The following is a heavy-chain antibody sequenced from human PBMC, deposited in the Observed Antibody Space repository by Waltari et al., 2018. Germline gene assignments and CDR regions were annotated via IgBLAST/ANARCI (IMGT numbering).Heavy chain of an antibody. CDR1: GYSINSGDY. J-gene: IGHJ4*02. Sequence: QVQLQESGPGLVKPSETLSLTCDVSGYSINSGDYWGWIRQSPGKGLEWIATIYHGGDTFYNPSLKSRVTISMDTSKNQFSLKLNSVTAADTAVYYCSRQVLGYCTSAACRRLESWGQGTLVTVSS. D-gene: IGHD2-2*03. CDR3: SRQVLGYCTSAACRRLES. CDR2: IYHGGDT. V-gene: IGHV4-38-2*01.